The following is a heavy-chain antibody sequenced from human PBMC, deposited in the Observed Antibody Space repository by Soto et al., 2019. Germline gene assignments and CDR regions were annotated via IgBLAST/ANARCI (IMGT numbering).Heavy chain of an antibody. Sequence: ASVKVSCKASGYTFTSYYMHWVRQAPGQGLEWMGIINPSGGSTSYAQKFQGRVTMTRDTSTDTAYMELSSLRSEDTAVYYCATDRITMIVVAQGGYAFDIWGQGTMVTVSS. CDR2: INPSGGST. D-gene: IGHD3-22*01. J-gene: IGHJ3*02. CDR1: GYTFTSYY. CDR3: ATDRITMIVVAQGGYAFDI. V-gene: IGHV1-46*01.